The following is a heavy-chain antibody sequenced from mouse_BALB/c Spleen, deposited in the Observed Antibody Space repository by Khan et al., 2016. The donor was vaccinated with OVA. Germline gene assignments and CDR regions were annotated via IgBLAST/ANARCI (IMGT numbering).Heavy chain of an antibody. Sequence: QVQLKQSGAELAKPGASVKMSCKASGYTFTSYWMHWVKQRPGQGLEWIGYINPSTGYTEYNQRFKDKATLTADKSSSTAYMQLRSLTSEESAVYYCASHGSSSTWLTYWGQGTLVTVFA. CDR2: INPSTGYT. J-gene: IGHJ3*01. CDR1: GYTFTSYW. D-gene: IGHD1-1*01. V-gene: IGHV1-7*01. CDR3: ASHGSSSTWLTY.